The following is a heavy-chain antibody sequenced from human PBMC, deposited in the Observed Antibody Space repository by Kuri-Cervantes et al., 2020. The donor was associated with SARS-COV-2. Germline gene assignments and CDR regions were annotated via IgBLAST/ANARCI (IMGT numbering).Heavy chain of an antibody. V-gene: IGHV3-21*01. CDR3: ARDEYCSTSKCYTSYNYYYAMDV. J-gene: IGHJ6*02. CDR1: GFTFSSYS. Sequence: GGSLRLSCAASGFTFSSYSMNWVRQAPGKGLEWVSSISSSSSYIYYADSVKGRFTISRDNSKNTVYLQMNSLRVADTALYYCARDEYCSTSKCYTSYNYYYAMDVWGQGTSVSVSS. CDR2: ISSSSSYI. D-gene: IGHD2-2*02.